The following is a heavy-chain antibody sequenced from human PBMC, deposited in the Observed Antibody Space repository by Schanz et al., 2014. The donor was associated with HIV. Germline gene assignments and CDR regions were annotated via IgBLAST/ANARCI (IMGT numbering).Heavy chain of an antibody. CDR1: GGTFNNYA. CDR3: ARSRYGDHPYYFDL. CDR2: IIPVFGTA. Sequence: QMRLVQSGAAVRKPGSSVTVSCKTSGGTFNNYALNWVRQAPGQGLEWMGGIIPVFGTANYAQKFQGRVTINADQSTTTVYMYLSSLRSDDTAVYYCARSRYGDHPYYFDLWGQGTPVAVS. D-gene: IGHD2-21*02. V-gene: IGHV1-69*01. J-gene: IGHJ4*02.